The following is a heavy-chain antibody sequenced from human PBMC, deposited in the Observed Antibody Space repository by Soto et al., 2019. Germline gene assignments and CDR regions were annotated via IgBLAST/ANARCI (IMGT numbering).Heavy chain of an antibody. CDR2: ISGSGGST. V-gene: IGHV3-23*01. D-gene: IGHD6-19*01. CDR3: AKVGYLSSGWYSVSYYYCCGMHV. J-gene: IGHJ6*02. CDR1: GFTFSSYA. Sequence: EVQLLESGGGLVQPGGSLRLSCAASGFTFSSYAMSWVRQAPGKGLEWVSAISGSGGSTYYADSVKGRFTISRDNSKNTLYLQINSLRAEDTAVYYCAKVGYLSSGWYSVSYYYCCGMHVLGQETTVTVSS.